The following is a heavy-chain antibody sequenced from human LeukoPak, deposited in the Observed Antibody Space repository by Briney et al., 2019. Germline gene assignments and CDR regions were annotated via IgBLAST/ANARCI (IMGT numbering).Heavy chain of an antibody. D-gene: IGHD2-2*01. CDR3: ARVRGYCSSTSCLDAFDI. Sequence: GASVKVSCKASGYTFTCYGISWVRQAPGQGLEWMGWISAYNGNTNYAQKLQGRVTMTTDTSTSTAYMELRSLRSDDTAVYYCARVRGYCSSTSCLDAFDIWGQGTMVTVSS. V-gene: IGHV1-18*01. CDR2: ISAYNGNT. CDR1: GYTFTCYG. J-gene: IGHJ3*02.